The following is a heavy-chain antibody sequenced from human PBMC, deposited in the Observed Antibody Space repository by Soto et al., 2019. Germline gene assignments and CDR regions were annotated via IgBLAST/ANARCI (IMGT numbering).Heavy chain of an antibody. Sequence: ASVKVSCKASGYTFTSYGISWVRQAPGQGLEWMGWISAYNGNTNYAQKLQGRVTMTTDTSTSTAYMELRSLRSDDTAVYYCASDPDVGVGSTCSFDYWGQGTLVTVSS. V-gene: IGHV1-18*01. CDR2: ISAYNGNT. D-gene: IGHD2-2*01. CDR3: ASDPDVGVGSTCSFDY. CDR1: GYTFTSYG. J-gene: IGHJ4*02.